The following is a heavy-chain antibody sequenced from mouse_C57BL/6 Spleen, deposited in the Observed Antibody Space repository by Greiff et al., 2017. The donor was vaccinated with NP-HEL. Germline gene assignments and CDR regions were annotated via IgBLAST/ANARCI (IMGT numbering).Heavy chain of an antibody. V-gene: IGHV1-82*01. Sequence: VQLQQSGPELVKPGASVKISCKASGYAFSSSWMNWVKQRPGTGLEWIGRSYPGDGDTNYNGKFKGKATLTAVKSSGTAYMQRSSLTSEDSAVYFWARSGYDFDYWGQGATLTVAS. CDR2: SYPGDGDT. CDR1: GYAFSSSW. D-gene: IGHD2-10*02. CDR3: ARSGYDFDY. J-gene: IGHJ2*01.